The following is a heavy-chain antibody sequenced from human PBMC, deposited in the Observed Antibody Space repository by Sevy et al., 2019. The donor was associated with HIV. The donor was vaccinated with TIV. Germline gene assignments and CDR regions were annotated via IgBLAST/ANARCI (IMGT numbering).Heavy chain of an antibody. CDR1: GGPISSYY. J-gene: IGHJ5*02. V-gene: IGHV4-59*01. CDR3: AGAPPVRSGDDSLNGFDP. CDR2: IHYSGST. Sequence: QSQTLSLTCSVSGGPISSYYWSWIRQPPGKRLEWIGYIHYSGSTNYNPSLNSRLTISVDTSKNQFSLRLTSVTAADTAVYYCAGAPPVRSGDDSLNGFDPWGQGILVTVSS. D-gene: IGHD5-12*01.